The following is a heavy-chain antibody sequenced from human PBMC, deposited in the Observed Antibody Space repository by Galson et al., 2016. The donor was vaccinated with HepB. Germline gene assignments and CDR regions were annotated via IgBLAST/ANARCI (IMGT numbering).Heavy chain of an antibody. Sequence: GDRYYPGSVKGRFTISRDDAKNFLYLQMNNLRVGDTAVYYCARGKGSGSYYNRLGYNHGMDVWGHGTTVTVSS. CDR2: GDR. J-gene: IGHJ6*02. V-gene: IGHV3-13*01. CDR3: ARGKGSGSYYNRLGYNHGMDV. D-gene: IGHD3-10*01.